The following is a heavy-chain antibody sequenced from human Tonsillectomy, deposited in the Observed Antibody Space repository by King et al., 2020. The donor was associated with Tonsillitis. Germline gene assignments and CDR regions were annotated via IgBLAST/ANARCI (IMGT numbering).Heavy chain of an antibody. CDR3: VRGGLPALDY. V-gene: IGHV1-2*02. CDR1: GYSFTGYY. CDR2: INPNTVGDT. Sequence: QLVQSGAEVKKPGASVKVSCKASGYSFTGYYLHWVRQAPGQGLEWMVWINPNTVGDTNFAQKFRGRVTMTCDTSINTPYMEVSGLRSDDTAVYYCVRGGLPALDYRGQGTLVTVPS. J-gene: IGHJ4*02. D-gene: IGHD3-16*01.